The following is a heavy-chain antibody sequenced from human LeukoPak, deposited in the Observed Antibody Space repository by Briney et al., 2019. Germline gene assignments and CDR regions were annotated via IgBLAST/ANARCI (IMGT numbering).Heavy chain of an antibody. CDR1: GFAFSSYA. J-gene: IGHJ4*02. Sequence: PGGSLRLSCAASGFAFSSYAMHWVRQAPGKGLEWVAVVSYDGSNKYYADSVKGRFTISRDNSKNTLYLQMNSLRAEHTAVYYCARDTQPRGVMTALGYWGQGTLVTVSS. CDR2: VSYDGSNK. CDR3: ARDTQPRGVMTALGY. V-gene: IGHV3-30*01. D-gene: IGHD3-10*01.